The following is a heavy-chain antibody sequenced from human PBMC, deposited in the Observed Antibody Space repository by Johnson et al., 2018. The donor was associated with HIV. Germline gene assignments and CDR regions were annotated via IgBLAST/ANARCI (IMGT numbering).Heavy chain of an antibody. J-gene: IGHJ3*02. CDR3: TTGPIAARRGAFDI. Sequence: QELLVESGGGLVQPGGSLRLSCAASGFTFSSYAMHWVRQAPGKGLEWVAVISYDGSNKYYADSVQGRFTISRDNSKNTLYLQMNSLKTEDTAVYSCTTGPIAARRGAFDIWGRGTMVTVSS. CDR1: GFTFSSYA. V-gene: IGHV3-30-3*01. D-gene: IGHD6-13*01. CDR2: ISYDGSNK.